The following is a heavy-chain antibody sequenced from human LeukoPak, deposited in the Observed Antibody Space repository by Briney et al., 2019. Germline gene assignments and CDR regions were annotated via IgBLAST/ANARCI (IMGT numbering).Heavy chain of an antibody. CDR2: IIPTFDTP. V-gene: IGHV1-69*05. Sequence: SVKVSCKASGYTFTSYGITWVRQAPGLGLEWMGAIIPTFDTPNYAQKIRGRVTITTDESTSTDYMELSSLRSEDTAMYYCAKGAAYGDTWGEGTLVTVSS. CDR1: GYTFTSYG. J-gene: IGHJ4*02. CDR3: AKGAAYGDT. D-gene: IGHD4-17*01.